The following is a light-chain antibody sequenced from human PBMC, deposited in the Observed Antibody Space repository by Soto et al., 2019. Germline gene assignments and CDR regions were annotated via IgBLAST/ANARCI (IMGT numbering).Light chain of an antibody. CDR3: QQTRSYPST. J-gene: IGKJ4*01. V-gene: IGKV1-39*01. Sequence: DIQMTQSPSSLSASVGDRVTITCRASQSITIYLNWYQQKPGEAPNLLIYETSILQSGVSSRFSGSGSGTDFTLTISSLQAEDFATYYCQQTRSYPSTFGGGTKVDIK. CDR1: QSITIY. CDR2: ETS.